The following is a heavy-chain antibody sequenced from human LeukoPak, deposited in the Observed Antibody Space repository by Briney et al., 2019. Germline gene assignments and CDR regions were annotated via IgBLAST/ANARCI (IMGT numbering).Heavy chain of an antibody. Sequence: SVKVSCKASGGTLSSYAISWVRQAPGQGLEWMGGIIPIFGTANYAQKFQGRVTITADESTSTAYMELSSLRSEDTAVYYCAREKSCSSTSCYGYFDYWGRGTLVTVSS. J-gene: IGHJ4*02. CDR2: IIPIFGTA. V-gene: IGHV1-69*13. CDR1: GGTLSSYA. CDR3: AREKSCSSTSCYGYFDY. D-gene: IGHD2-2*01.